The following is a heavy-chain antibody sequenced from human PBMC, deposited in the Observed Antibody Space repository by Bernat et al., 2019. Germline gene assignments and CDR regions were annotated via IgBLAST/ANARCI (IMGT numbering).Heavy chain of an antibody. D-gene: IGHD3-16*02. CDR2: INAGNGNT. J-gene: IGHJ4*02. CDR3: ARDMSGGDYYVWGSYRYPCLGY. V-gene: IGHV1-3*01. Sequence: QVQLVQSGAEVKKPGASVKVSCKASGYTFTSYAMHWVRQAPGQRLEWMGWINAGNGNTKYSQKFQGRVTITRDTSASTAYMELSSLRSEDTAVYYCARDMSGGDYYVWGSYRYPCLGYWGQGTLVTVSS. CDR1: GYTFTSYA.